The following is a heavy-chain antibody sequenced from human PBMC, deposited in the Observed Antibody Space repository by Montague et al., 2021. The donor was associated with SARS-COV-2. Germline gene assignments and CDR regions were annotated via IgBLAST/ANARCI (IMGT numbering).Heavy chain of an antibody. CDR2: ISYDGSNK. CDR1: GFTFSSYA. D-gene: IGHD4-23*01. Sequence: SLRLSCSASGFTFSSYAMHWVRQAPGKGLEWVAVISYDGSNKYYADSVKGRFTISRDNSKNALCLQMNSLRAEDTAVYYCASALLRWFDYWGQGTLVTVSS. J-gene: IGHJ4*02. CDR3: ASALLRWFDY. V-gene: IGHV3-30-3*01.